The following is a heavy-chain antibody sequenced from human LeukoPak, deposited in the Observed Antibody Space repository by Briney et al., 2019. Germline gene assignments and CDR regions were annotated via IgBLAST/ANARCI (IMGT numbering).Heavy chain of an antibody. CDR1: GGSISSYY. V-gene: IGHV4-59*01. CDR2: IYYSGST. CDR3: AVQPYYYYGLDV. Sequence: SETLSLTCTVSGGSISSYYWSWIRQPPGKGLEWIGYIYYSGSTNYNPSLKSRVTISVDTSKNQFSLKLSPVTAADTAVYYCAVQPYYYYGLDVWGQGTTVTVSS. J-gene: IGHJ6*02.